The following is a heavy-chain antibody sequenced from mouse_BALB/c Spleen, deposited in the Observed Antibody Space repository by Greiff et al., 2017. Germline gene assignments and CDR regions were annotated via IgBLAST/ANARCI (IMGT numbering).Heavy chain of an antibody. CDR2: INPSNGRT. V-gene: IGHV1S81*02. D-gene: IGHD2-2*01. CDR3: ARGWLQAWFAY. Sequence: QVQLKEPGAELVKPGASVKLSCKASGYTFTSYWMHWVKQRPGQGLEWIGEINPSNGRTNYNEKFKSKATLTVDKSSSTAYMQLSSLTSEDSAVYYCARGWLQAWFAYWGQGTLVTVSA. J-gene: IGHJ3*01. CDR1: GYTFTSYW.